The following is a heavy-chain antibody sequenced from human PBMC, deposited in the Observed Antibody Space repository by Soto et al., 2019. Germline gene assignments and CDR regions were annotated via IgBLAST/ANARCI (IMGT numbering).Heavy chain of an antibody. CDR3: ARGRKEFDY. CDR2: INHSGST. V-gene: IGHV4-34*01. Sequence: SETLSLTCAVYGGWFSCYCWSWIRQPPGKGLEWIGEINHSGSTNYNPALKSRVTISVDTSKNHLSLKLRSVTAADTAVYYCARGRKEFDYWGQGTLVTVSS. CDR1: GGWFSCYC. J-gene: IGHJ4*02.